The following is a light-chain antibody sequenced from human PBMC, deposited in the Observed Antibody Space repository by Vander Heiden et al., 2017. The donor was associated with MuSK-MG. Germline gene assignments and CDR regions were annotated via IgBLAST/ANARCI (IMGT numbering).Light chain of an antibody. CDR3: QVWDNDSDHVI. J-gene: IGLJ2*01. V-gene: IGLV3-21*04. CDR2: YDS. CDR1: NIESKS. Sequence: SYVLTQPPSASVAPGQTARISCGGNNIESKSVHWYQQRPGQAPSLVIYYDSDRPSGIPERFSGSNSGNTATLTINRVEAGDEADYYCQVWDNDSDHVIFGGGTKLTVL.